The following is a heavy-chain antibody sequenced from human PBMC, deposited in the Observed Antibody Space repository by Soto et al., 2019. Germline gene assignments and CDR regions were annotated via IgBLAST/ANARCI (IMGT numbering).Heavy chain of an antibody. CDR1: GGSISSYY. V-gene: IGHV4-59*01. CDR3: ATYLAGGSGRGS. CDR2: IYYSGST. Sequence: SETLSLTCTVSGGSISSYYWSWIRQPPGKGLEWIGYIYYSGSTNYNPSLKSRVTISVDTSKNQFSLKLSSVTSADTAVYYCATYLAGGSGRGSWGQGTLVTVSS. J-gene: IGHJ5*02. D-gene: IGHD1-26*01.